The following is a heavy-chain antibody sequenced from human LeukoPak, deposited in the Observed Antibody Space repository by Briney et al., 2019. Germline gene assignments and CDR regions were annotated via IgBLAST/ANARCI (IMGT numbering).Heavy chain of an antibody. D-gene: IGHD1-26*01. CDR1: GFTFTSYV. V-gene: IGHV3-23*01. CDR3: TKARGSYSGSYFSSGDFDY. Sequence: GGSLRLSCAASGFTFTSYVMNWVRQAPGTGLEWVSAISSSGGTTYYADSVKDRFTISRDSSRNTLYLQMNSLRAEDTAVYYCTKARGSYSGSYFSSGDFDYWGQGTLVTVSS. J-gene: IGHJ4*02. CDR2: ISSSGGTT.